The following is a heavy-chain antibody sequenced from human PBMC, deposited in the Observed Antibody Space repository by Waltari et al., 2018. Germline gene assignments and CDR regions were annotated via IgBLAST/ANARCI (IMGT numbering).Heavy chain of an antibody. J-gene: IGHJ5*02. V-gene: IGHV4-38-2*01. D-gene: IGHD2-2*02. CDR2: IYHSGST. CDR1: GYSISSGYY. CDR3: ARHISYSWFDP. Sequence: QVQLQESGPGLVKPSETLSLTCAVSGYSISSGYYWGWIRQPPGKGLEWIGSIYHSGSTDYNPSLKSRVTISVDTSKNQFSLKLSSLTAADTAVYYCARHISYSWFDPWGQGTLVTVSS.